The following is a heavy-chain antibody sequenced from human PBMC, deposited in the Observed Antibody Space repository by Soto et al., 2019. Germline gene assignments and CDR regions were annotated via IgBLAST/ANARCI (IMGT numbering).Heavy chain of an antibody. CDR3: ARALSSPGLLWFGELLSIDY. Sequence: ASVKVSCKASGYTFTGYYMHWVRQAPGQGLEWMGWINPNSGGTNYAQKLQGRVTMTTDTSTSTAYMELRSLRSDDTAVYYCARALSSPGLLWFGELLSIDYWGQGTLVTVSS. V-gene: IGHV1-2*02. D-gene: IGHD3-10*01. CDR2: INPNSGGT. CDR1: GYTFTGYY. J-gene: IGHJ4*02.